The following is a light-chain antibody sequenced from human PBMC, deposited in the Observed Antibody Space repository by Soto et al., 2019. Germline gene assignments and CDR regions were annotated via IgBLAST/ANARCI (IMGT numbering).Light chain of an antibody. V-gene: IGKV3-20*01. Sequence: EIVLTQSPGTLSLSPGERATLSCRASQSVSSCYLAWYQQKPGQAPRLLIYGASSRATGIPDRFSASGSGTDFTLTISGLEPEDFAVYYCQQYGSSLITFGQGTRLEIK. CDR2: GAS. CDR3: QQYGSSLIT. J-gene: IGKJ5*01. CDR1: QSVSSCY.